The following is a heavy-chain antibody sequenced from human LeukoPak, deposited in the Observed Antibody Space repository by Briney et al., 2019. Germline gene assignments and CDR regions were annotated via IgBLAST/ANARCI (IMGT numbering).Heavy chain of an antibody. D-gene: IGHD5-12*01. CDR3: ARSIVATINA. J-gene: IGHJ5*02. CDR1: GFTVSSNY. Sequence: GGSLRLSCAASGFTVSSNYMSWVRQAPGKGLEWVSVIYSGGSTYYADSVKGRFTISRDNSKNTLYLQMNSLRAEDMTVYYCARSIVATINAWGQGTLVTVSS. V-gene: IGHV3-66*02. CDR2: IYSGGST.